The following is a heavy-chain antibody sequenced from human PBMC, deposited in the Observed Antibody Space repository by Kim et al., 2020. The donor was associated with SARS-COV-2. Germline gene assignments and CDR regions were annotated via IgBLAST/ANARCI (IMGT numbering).Heavy chain of an antibody. CDR3: ARLEFWSGYHGGGSFDP. CDR2: IYTSGST. J-gene: IGHJ5*02. Sequence: SETLSLTCTVSGGSISSYYWSWIRQPAGKGLEWIGRIYTSGSTNYNPSLKSRVTMSVDTSKNQFSLKLSSVTAADTAVYYCARLEFWSGYHGGGSFDPWGQGTLVTVSS. D-gene: IGHD3-3*01. CDR1: GGSISSYY. V-gene: IGHV4-4*07.